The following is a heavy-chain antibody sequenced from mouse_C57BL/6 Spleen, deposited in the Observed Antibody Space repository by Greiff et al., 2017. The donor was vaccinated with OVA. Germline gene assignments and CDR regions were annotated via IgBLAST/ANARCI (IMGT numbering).Heavy chain of an antibody. CDR3: ARKARYYGSSYDAY. J-gene: IGHJ3*01. CDR2: IDPSDSYT. CDR1: GYTFTSYW. D-gene: IGHD1-1*01. Sequence: VQMQQPGAELVKPGASVKLSCKASGYTFTSYWMQWVKQRPGQGLEWIGEIDPSDSYTNYNQKFKGKATLTVDTSSSTAYMQLSSLTSEDSAVYYCARKARYYGSSYDAYWGQGTLVTVSA. V-gene: IGHV1-50*01.